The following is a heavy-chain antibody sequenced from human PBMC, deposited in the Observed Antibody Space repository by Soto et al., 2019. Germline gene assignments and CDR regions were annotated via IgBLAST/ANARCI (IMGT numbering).Heavy chain of an antibody. Sequence: PSQTLSLTCAISGDSVSSNSAAWNWIRQSPSRGLEWLGRTYYRSRWYNDYAVSVKSRITVNPDTSKNQFSLHLNSVTPEDTAVNYCAVTTSLQWYYMDVWDKGTTVTVSS. CDR3: AVTTSLQWYYMDV. D-gene: IGHD4-4*01. CDR1: GDSVSSNSAA. J-gene: IGHJ6*03. V-gene: IGHV6-1*01. CDR2: TYYRSRWYN.